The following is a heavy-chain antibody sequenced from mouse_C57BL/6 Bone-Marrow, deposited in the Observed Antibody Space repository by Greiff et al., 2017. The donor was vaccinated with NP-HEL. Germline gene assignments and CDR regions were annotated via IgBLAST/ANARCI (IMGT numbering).Heavy chain of an antibody. CDR2: IDPETGGT. CDR3: TRFTTPYCFDY. D-gene: IGHD2-12*01. Sequence: VQLQQSGAELVRPGASVTLSCKASGYTFTDYEMHWVKQTPVHGLEWIGAIDPETGGTAYNQKFKGKAILTADKSSSTAYMELRSLTSEDSAVYYCTRFTTPYCFDYWGQGTTLTVSS. V-gene: IGHV1-15*01. J-gene: IGHJ2*01. CDR1: GYTFTDYE.